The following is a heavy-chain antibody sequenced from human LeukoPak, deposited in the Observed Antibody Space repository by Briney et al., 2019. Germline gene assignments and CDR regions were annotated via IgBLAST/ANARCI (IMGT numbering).Heavy chain of an antibody. CDR2: ISYDGSNK. D-gene: IGHD4-17*01. J-gene: IGHJ4*02. V-gene: IGHV3-30*04. CDR3: ARVGINDYGDYVDYYFDY. Sequence: GGSLRLSCAASGFTFSSYAMHWVRQAPGKGLEWVAVISYDGSNKYYADSVKGRFTISRDNAKNSLYLQMNSLRAEDTAVYYCARVGINDYGDYVDYYFDYWGQGTLVTVSS. CDR1: GFTFSSYA.